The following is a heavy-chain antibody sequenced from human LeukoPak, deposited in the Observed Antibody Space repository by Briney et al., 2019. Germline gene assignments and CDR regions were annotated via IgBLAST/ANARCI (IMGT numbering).Heavy chain of an antibody. Sequence: SETLSLTCAVYGGSFSDYYWTWIRQPPGKGLEWIGEIHHSGSTNYNLSLKSRVTMSVDTSKNQFSLKLTSVTAADTAVYYCARGFNTYYYDSSSFHLDYWGRGTLVTVSS. V-gene: IGHV4-34*01. CDR3: ARGFNTYYYDSSSFHLDY. D-gene: IGHD3-22*01. CDR1: GGSFSDYY. J-gene: IGHJ4*02. CDR2: IHHSGST.